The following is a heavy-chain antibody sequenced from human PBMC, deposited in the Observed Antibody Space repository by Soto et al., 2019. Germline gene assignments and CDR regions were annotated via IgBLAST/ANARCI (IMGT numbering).Heavy chain of an antibody. CDR1: GGSISSSSYY. J-gene: IGHJ4*02. Sequence: SETLSLTCTVSGGSISSSSYYWGWIRQPPGKGLEWIGSIYYSGSTYYNPSLKSRVTISVDTSKNQFSLKLSSVTAADTAVYYCARRPITDFDWLLDARTYYFDYWGQGTLVTVSS. D-gene: IGHD3-9*01. CDR2: IYYSGST. CDR3: ARRPITDFDWLLDARTYYFDY. V-gene: IGHV4-39*01.